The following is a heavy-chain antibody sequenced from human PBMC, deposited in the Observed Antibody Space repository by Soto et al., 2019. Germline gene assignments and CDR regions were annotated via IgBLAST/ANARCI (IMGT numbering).Heavy chain of an antibody. V-gene: IGHV3-7*03. D-gene: IGHD3-3*01. CDR1: GFTFSSYW. Sequence: VQLVQSGGGWVQPGGSLRLSCAASGFTFSSYWMSWVRHVPGKWLEWVANIKQDGSEKYYVDSVKGRFTISRDNAKNSLYLQMNSLRAGDTAVYYCAREGAFWSGYGKNLFDTWGQGTLVTVSS. CDR2: IKQDGSEK. CDR3: AREGAFWSGYGKNLFDT. J-gene: IGHJ5*02.